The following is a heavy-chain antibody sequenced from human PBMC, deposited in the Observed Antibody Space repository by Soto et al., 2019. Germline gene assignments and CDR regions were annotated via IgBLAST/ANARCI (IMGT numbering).Heavy chain of an antibody. J-gene: IGHJ5*01. CDR1: GNTFTSYG. V-gene: IGHV1-18*01. Sequence: ASVKVSCKASGNTFTSYGISWVRQAPGQGLEWMGWISAYNGNTNYAQKLQGRVTMTTDTSTSTAYMELRSLRSDDTAVYYCARDRRNRAMIHTPFGFWGQGTMVTVSS. D-gene: IGHD3-22*01. CDR2: ISAYNGNT. CDR3: ARDRRNRAMIHTPFGF.